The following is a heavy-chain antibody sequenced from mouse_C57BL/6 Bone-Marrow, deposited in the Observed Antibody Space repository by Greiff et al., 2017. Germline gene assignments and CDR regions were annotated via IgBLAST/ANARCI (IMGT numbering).Heavy chain of an antibody. V-gene: IGHV8-8*01. D-gene: IGHD1-1*01. Sequence: QVTLKECGPGILQPSQTLSLTCSFSGFSLSTFGMGVGWIRQPSGKGLEWLAHIWWDDDKYYKPALKSRLKISKDTSKNQVFLKIANVDTADTATYYCARGTYYYDSSRFDYWGQGTTLTVSS. CDR2: IWWDDDK. CDR1: GFSLSTFGMG. J-gene: IGHJ2*01. CDR3: ARGTYYYDSSRFDY.